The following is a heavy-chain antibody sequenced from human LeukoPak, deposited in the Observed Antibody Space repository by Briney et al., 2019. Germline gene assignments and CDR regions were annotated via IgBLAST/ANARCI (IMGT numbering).Heavy chain of an antibody. D-gene: IGHD6-19*01. V-gene: IGHV1-46*01. CDR2: INPSGGST. CDR3: ARGIAVAGTGDY. CDR1: GYTFTSYY. Sequence: GSSVKVSCKASGYTFTSYYMHWVRPAPGQGLEWMGIINPSGGSTSYAQKFQSRVTMTRDTSTSTVYMELSSLRSEDTAVYYCARGIAVAGTGDYWGQGTLVTVSS. J-gene: IGHJ4*02.